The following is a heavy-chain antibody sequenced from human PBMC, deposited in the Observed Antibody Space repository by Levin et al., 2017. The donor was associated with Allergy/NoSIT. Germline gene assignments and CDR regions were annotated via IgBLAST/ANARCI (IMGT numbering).Heavy chain of an antibody. CDR2: IYYSGST. Sequence: PSETLSLTCTVSGGSISRYYWSWIRQPPGKGLEYIGYIYYSGSTDYNPSLKSRVTMSVDTSKNQFSLKLRSVTAADTAMYYCARHTGHQLHKGYYYYLDVWGKGTTVTVSS. CDR1: GGSISRYY. CDR3: ARHTGHQLHKGYYYYLDV. J-gene: IGHJ6*03. D-gene: IGHD2-2*01. V-gene: IGHV4-59*08.